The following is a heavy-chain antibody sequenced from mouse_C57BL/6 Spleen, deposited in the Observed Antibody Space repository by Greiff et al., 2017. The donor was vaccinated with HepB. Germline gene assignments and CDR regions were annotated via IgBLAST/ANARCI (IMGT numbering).Heavy chain of an antibody. Sequence: QVQLQQSGPELVKPGASVKLSCKASGYTFTSYDINWVKHRPGQGLEWIGWIYPRAGSTTYNEKFKGKATLTVDTSSSTAYMELHSLTSEDSAVYFCAREESTVLRGAVYWGQGTTLTVSS. CDR3: AREESTVLRGAVY. D-gene: IGHD1-1*01. J-gene: IGHJ2*01. CDR2: IYPRAGST. CDR1: GYTFTSYD. V-gene: IGHV1-85*01.